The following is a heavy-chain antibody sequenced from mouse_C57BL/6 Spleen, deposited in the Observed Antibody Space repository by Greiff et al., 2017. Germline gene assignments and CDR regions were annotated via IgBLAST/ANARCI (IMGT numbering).Heavy chain of an antibody. CDR2: IDPETDGT. D-gene: IGHD1-1*01. CDR3: TAVGGYYGTPFAY. V-gene: IGHV1-15*01. J-gene: IGHJ3*01. Sequence: QVQLQQSGAELVRPGASVTLSCKASGYTFTDYEMHWVKQTPVHGLEWIGAIDPETDGTAYNQKFKGKAILTADKSSSTAYMELRSLTSEDSAVYYCTAVGGYYGTPFAYWGQGTLVTVSA. CDR1: GYTFTDYE.